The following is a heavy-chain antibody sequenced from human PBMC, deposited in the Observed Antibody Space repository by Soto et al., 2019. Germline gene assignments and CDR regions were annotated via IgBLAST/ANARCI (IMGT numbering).Heavy chain of an antibody. CDR1: GFTFNSYA. V-gene: IGHV3-23*01. CDR2: ISGSGGST. CDR3: AKDRLGGVVIHPDY. J-gene: IGHJ4*02. D-gene: IGHD3-3*01. Sequence: GGSLRLSCAASGFTFNSYAMSWVRQAPGKGLEWVSAISGSGGSTYYADSVKGRFTISRDNSKNTLYLQMNSLRAEDTAVYYCAKDRLGGVVIHPDYWGQGTLVTVSS.